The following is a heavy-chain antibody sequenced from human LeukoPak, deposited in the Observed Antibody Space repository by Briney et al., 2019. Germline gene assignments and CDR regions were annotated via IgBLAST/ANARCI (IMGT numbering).Heavy chain of an antibody. D-gene: IGHD2-15*01. CDR2: IYTSGST. J-gene: IGHJ3*02. V-gene: IGHV4-4*07. CDR1: GGSISSYY. Sequence: PSETLSLTCTVSGGSISSYYWSWLRQPAGKGREWFGRIYTSGSTNYNPSLKSRVTMSVDTSKNQFSLKLSSVTAADTAVYYCARDDAASDAFDIWGQGTMVTVSS. CDR3: ARDDAASDAFDI.